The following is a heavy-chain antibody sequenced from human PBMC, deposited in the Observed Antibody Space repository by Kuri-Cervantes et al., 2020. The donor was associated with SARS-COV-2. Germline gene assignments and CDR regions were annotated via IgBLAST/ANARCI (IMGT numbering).Heavy chain of an antibody. Sequence: SETLSLTCTVPGGSVSSGSYYWSWIRQPPGKGLEWIGYIYYSGSTNYNPSLKSRVTISVDTSKNQFSLKLSSVTAADTAVYYCARGAFGYYGMDVWGQGTTVTVSS. V-gene: IGHV4-61*01. CDR1: GGSVSSGSYY. J-gene: IGHJ6*02. D-gene: IGHD3-10*01. CDR3: ARGAFGYYGMDV. CDR2: IYYSGST.